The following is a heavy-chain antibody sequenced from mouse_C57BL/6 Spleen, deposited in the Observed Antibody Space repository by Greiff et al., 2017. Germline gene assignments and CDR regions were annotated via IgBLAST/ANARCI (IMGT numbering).Heavy chain of an antibody. Sequence: EVQLQESGGGLVKPGGSLNLSCAASGFTFSDYGMHWVRQAPEKGLEWVAYISSGSSTIYYAGTVKGRFTISRDNAKNTLFLQMTSLRSEDTGMYYCARRTGFDYWGQGTTLTGSS. CDR1: GFTFSDYG. CDR3: ARRTGFDY. D-gene: IGHD4-1*01. J-gene: IGHJ2*01. V-gene: IGHV5-17*01. CDR2: ISSGSSTI.